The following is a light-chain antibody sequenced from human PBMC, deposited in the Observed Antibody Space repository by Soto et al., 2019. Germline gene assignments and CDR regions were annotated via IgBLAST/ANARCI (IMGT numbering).Light chain of an antibody. CDR2: RAS. V-gene: IGKV3-15*01. J-gene: IGKJ5*01. Sequence: ALTQSPATLSVSPGERATLSCRASHNINTILDWYQQKPGQAPRLLIYRASTRATGIPARFSGSGSGTEFALTITSLQSEEVAVYYCQQYNNWPITFGQGTRLEI. CDR3: QQYNNWPIT. CDR1: HNINTI.